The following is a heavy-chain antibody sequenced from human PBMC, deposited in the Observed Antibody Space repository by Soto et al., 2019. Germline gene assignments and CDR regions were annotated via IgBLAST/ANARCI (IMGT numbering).Heavy chain of an antibody. CDR3: ARGGYYYGSGSYYFDY. CDR1: GGSISSGGYS. D-gene: IGHD3-10*01. J-gene: IGHJ4*02. V-gene: IGHV4-30-2*05. CDR2: IYHSGST. Sequence: PSETLSLTCAVSGGSISSGGYSWSWIRQPPGKGLEWIGYIYHSGSTYYRSKWYNDYAVSVKSRITINPDTSKNQFSLQLNSVTPEDTAVYYCARGGYYYGSGSYYFDYWGQGTLVTVSS.